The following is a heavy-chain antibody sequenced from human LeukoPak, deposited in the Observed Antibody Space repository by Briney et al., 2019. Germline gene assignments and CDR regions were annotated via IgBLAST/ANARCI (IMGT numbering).Heavy chain of an antibody. CDR3: ARDPNLLYSSGWPAYYFDY. CDR2: INAGNGNT. J-gene: IGHJ4*02. CDR1: GGTFSSYA. Sequence: ASVKVSCKASGGTFSSYAMHWVRQAPGQRLEWMGWINAGNGNTKYSQKFQGRVTITRDTSASTAYMELSSLRSEDTAVYYCARDPNLLYSSGWPAYYFDYWGQGTLVTVSS. D-gene: IGHD6-19*01. V-gene: IGHV1-3*01.